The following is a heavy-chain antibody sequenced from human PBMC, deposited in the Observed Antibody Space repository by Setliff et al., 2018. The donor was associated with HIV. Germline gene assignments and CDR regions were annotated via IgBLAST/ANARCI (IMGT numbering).Heavy chain of an antibody. CDR3: ARLDYSNYYSYYIDV. V-gene: IGHV4-39*02. D-gene: IGHD4-4*01. CDR2: IYHNGNT. J-gene: IGHJ6*03. CDR1: GGSISSGSYY. Sequence: PSETLSLTCTVSGGSISSGSYYWGWIRQPPGKGLNWIANIYHNGNTNYSPSLKSRATISVDTSENHFSLRLSSVTAADTAVYYCARLDYSNYYSYYIDVWGEGTMVTVSS.